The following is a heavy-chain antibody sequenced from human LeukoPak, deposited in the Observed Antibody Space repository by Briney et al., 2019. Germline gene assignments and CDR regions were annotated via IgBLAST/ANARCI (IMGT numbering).Heavy chain of an antibody. CDR3: AREEIDSSGYYYYIDY. D-gene: IGHD3-22*01. Sequence: SVKVSCKASGYTFTGYYMHWMRQAPGQGLEWMGGIIPIFGTANYAQKFQGRVTITADESTSTAYMELSSLRSEDTAVYYCAREEIDSSGYYYYIDYWGQGTLVTVSS. CDR2: IIPIFGTA. CDR1: GYTFTGYY. J-gene: IGHJ4*02. V-gene: IGHV1-69*13.